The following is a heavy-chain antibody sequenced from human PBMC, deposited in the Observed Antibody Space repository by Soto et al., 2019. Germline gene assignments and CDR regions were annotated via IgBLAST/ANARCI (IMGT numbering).Heavy chain of an antibody. V-gene: IGHV1-69*02. CDR2: IIPILGIA. CDR1: GGTFSSYT. CDR3: GGGYHKMMAVGGPPGX. J-gene: IGHJ4*02. D-gene: IGHD6-19*01. Sequence: SVKVSCKASGGTFSSYTISWVRQAPGQGLEWMGRIIPILGIANYAQKFQGRVTITADKSTSTAYMELSSLRSEDTAVYYCGGGYHKMMAVGGPPGXWGQGTLVTVSS.